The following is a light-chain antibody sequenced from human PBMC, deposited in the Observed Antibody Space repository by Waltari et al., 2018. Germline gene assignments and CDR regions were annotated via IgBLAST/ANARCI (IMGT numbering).Light chain of an antibody. CDR3: QQRGPRPPVT. J-gene: IGKJ4*01. CDR1: HNLNSR. V-gene: IGKV3-11*01. Sequence: EVLLTQFPVTLSLSPADRAILSCRASHNLNSRLAWYQKKPGQAPRLLLYNSSNRATDIPARFSGSGSGTDFNLTIGGLESEDFAVYYCQQRGPRPPVTFGGGTKVEFK. CDR2: NSS.